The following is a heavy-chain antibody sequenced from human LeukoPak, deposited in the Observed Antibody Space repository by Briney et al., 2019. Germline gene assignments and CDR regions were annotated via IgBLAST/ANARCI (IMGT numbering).Heavy chain of an antibody. Sequence: PGGSLRLSCAAPGFAFSTYAMGWVRQAPGEGLRWVSSISGNGVTTYYADSVKGRFTISRDNSKNTLYLQMNSLRAEDTALYYCAKALYGGNTVWGQGTLVTVSS. V-gene: IGHV3-23*01. CDR3: AKALYGGNTV. CDR2: ISGNGVTT. J-gene: IGHJ4*02. D-gene: IGHD4-23*01. CDR1: GFAFSTYA.